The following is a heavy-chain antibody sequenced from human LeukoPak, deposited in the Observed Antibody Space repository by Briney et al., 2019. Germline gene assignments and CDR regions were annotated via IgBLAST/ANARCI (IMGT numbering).Heavy chain of an antibody. D-gene: IGHD4-11*01. J-gene: IGHJ4*02. CDR3: ARNGDYPY. CDR2: INPNVGST. CDR1: GYTFTSSF. Sequence: GASVKVSCKASGYTFTSSFIHWVRQAPGQGLEGMGIINPNVGSTTYAQRFQGRVTMTRDTSTSTVYMELSSLRYEDTAVYYCARNGDYPYWGQGTLVTVSS. V-gene: IGHV1-46*01.